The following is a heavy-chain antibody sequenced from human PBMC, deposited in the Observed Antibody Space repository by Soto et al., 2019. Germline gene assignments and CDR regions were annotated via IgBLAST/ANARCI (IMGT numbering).Heavy chain of an antibody. Sequence: SETLSLTCAVYGGSFSGYYWSWIRQPPGKGLEWIGEINHSGGTNYNPSLKSRVTISVDTSKNQFSLKLSSVTAADTAVYYCARRWASYYYGMDVWGQGTTVTVSS. CDR1: GGSFSGYY. CDR2: INHSGGT. V-gene: IGHV4-34*01. CDR3: ARRWASYYYGMDV. D-gene: IGHD3-16*01. J-gene: IGHJ6*02.